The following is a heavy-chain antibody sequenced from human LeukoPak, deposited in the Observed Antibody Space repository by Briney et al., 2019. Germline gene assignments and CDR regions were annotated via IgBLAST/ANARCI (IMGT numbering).Heavy chain of an antibody. CDR3: AKDGYGSGSYLDY. D-gene: IGHD3-10*01. Sequence: PGGSLRLSCAASGFTFSSYAMSWVRQAPGKGLEWVSAISGSGGSTYYADSVKGRFTISRDNSKNTLYPQMNSLRAEDTAVYYCAKDGYGSGSYLDYWGQGTLVTVSS. CDR1: GFTFSSYA. V-gene: IGHV3-23*01. CDR2: ISGSGGST. J-gene: IGHJ4*02.